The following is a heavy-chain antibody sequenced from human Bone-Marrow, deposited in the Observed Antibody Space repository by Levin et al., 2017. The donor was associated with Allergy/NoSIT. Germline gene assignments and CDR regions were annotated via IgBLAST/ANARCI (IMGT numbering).Heavy chain of an antibody. J-gene: IGHJ5*02. CDR2: IYYNGNA. D-gene: IGHD3-10*01. Sequence: SETLSLTCSVSGASIRSYYWNWIRQPPGEGLEWIGYIYYNGNANYNPSLKSRVTISVDTSKNQFSLGLSSVTAADTAVYYCARRGVRDAVVRGVIISGDWFDPWGQGTLVTVSS. CDR1: GASIRSYY. V-gene: IGHV4-59*08. CDR3: ARRGVRDAVVRGVIISGDWFDP.